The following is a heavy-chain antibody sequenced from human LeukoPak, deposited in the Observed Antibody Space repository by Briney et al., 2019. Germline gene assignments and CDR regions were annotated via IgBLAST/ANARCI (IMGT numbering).Heavy chain of an antibody. J-gene: IGHJ4*02. V-gene: IGHV4-39*01. CDR1: GGSVSSSIYY. D-gene: IGHD3-9*01. CDR2: IYYSGST. Sequence: SETLSLTCTVSGGSVSSSIYYWGWIRQPPGKGLEWIESIYYSGSTSYNPSLKSRVTISVDTSKNQFTLKLTSVTAADTAVYYCASRNGILTGYVFDFWGQGTLVTVSS. CDR3: ASRNGILTGYVFDF.